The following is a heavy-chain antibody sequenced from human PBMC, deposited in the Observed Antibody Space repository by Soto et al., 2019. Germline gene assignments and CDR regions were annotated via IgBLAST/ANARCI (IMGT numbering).Heavy chain of an antibody. Sequence: EVQLVESGGGLVQPGGSLRLSCAASGFTFSSYDMHWVRQATGKGLEWVSAIGTAGDTYYPGSVKGRFTISRENAKNSLYLQMNSLRAEDTAVYYCARDRGGIVGATNYYYYGMAVWGQGTTVTVSS. D-gene: IGHD1-26*01. CDR1: GFTFSSYD. CDR3: ARDRGGIVGATNYYYYGMAV. V-gene: IGHV3-13*01. J-gene: IGHJ6*02. CDR2: IGTAGDT.